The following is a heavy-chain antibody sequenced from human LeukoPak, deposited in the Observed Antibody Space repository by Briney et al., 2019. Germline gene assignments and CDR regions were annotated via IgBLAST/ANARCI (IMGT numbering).Heavy chain of an antibody. Sequence: PGGSLRLSCVASGFPFSSYWMTWIRQPPGKGLEWIGEINHSGSTNYNPSLKSRVTISVDTSKNQFSLKLSSVTAADTAVYYCARTLLQWLLTPNYFDYWGQGTLVTVSS. D-gene: IGHD6-19*01. CDR3: ARTLLQWLLTPNYFDY. CDR2: INHSGST. J-gene: IGHJ4*02. V-gene: IGHV4-34*01. CDR1: GFPFSSYW.